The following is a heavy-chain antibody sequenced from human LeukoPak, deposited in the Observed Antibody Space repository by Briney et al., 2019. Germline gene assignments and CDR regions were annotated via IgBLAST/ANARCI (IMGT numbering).Heavy chain of an antibody. V-gene: IGHV4-59*01. CDR3: ARVPLSGYKAYYYYMDV. CDR1: GGSISAYS. Sequence: SETLSLTCNVSGGSISAYSWGWIRQPPGKGLEWIGYIYYSGSTNYNPSLKSRVTISVDTSKNQFSLKLSSVTAADTAVYYCARVPLSGYKAYYYYMDVWGKGTTVTVSS. CDR2: IYYSGST. J-gene: IGHJ6*03. D-gene: IGHD3-3*01.